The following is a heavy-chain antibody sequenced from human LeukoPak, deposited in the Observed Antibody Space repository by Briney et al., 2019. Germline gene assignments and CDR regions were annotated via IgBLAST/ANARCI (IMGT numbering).Heavy chain of an antibody. Sequence: QPGGSLRLSCAASGFTFSSYGMHWVRQAPGKGLEWVAVIWYDGSNKYYADSVKGRFTISRDNSKNTLYLQMNSLRAEDTAVYYCARGGPHVLRFLEWLSSSNEHFDYWGQGTLVTVSS. CDR2: IWYDGSNK. D-gene: IGHD3-3*01. J-gene: IGHJ4*02. CDR3: ARGGPHVLRFLEWLSSSNEHFDY. CDR1: GFTFSSYG. V-gene: IGHV3-33*01.